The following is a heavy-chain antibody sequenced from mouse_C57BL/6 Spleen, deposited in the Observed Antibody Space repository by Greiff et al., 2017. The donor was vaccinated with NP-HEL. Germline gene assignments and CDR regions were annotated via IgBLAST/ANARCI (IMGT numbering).Heavy chain of an antibody. CDR1: GYAFSSSW. J-gene: IGHJ2*01. Sequence: QVHVKPSGPELVKPGASVKISCKASGYAFSSSWMNWVKQRPGQGLAWIGRIYPGDGDTNYNGKFKGKATLPADKSSSTAYMQLSGLTSEDSAVYFCAREGIYYGLYYFDYWGQGTTLTVSS. D-gene: IGHD1-1*01. V-gene: IGHV1-82*01. CDR2: IYPGDGDT. CDR3: AREGIYYGLYYFDY.